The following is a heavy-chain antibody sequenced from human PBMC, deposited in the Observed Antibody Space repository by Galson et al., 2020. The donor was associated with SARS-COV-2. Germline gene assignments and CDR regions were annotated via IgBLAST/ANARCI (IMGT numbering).Heavy chain of an antibody. CDR1: GGSISSYY. D-gene: IGHD3-10*01. V-gene: IGHV4-59*01. CDR2: IYSSGSA. Sequence: SETLPLTCTVSGGSISSYYWSWIRQPPGKGLEWIGYIYSSGSANYNPSLKSRVTISEDTSKNQFSLKLSSVTAADTAVYHCARAGRVAYRYFDYWGQGNLVIVSS. CDR3: ARAGRVAYRYFDY. J-gene: IGHJ4*02.